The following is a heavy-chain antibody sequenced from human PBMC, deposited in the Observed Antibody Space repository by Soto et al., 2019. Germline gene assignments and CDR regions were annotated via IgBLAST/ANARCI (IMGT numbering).Heavy chain of an antibody. D-gene: IGHD2-2*01. CDR2: ISGSADAT. CDR3: AKGGDGYCSTTSCLFHFDY. Sequence: EVQLLESGGGLVQTGGSLRLSCAASGFTFSTYAMSWVRQAPGKGLEWVSTISGSADATFYADSVKGRFAIFRDNSRTMFYLQMNSLRAEGTAVYYCAKGGDGYCSTTSCLFHFDYWGPGTLATVSS. V-gene: IGHV3-23*01. CDR1: GFTFSTYA. J-gene: IGHJ4*02.